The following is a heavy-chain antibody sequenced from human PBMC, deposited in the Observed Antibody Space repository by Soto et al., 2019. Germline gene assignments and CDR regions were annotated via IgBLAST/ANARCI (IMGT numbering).Heavy chain of an antibody. V-gene: IGHV3-74*01. Sequence: PGGSLRLSCAASGFTFSSYWMHWVRQAPGKGLVWVSRINSDGSSTSYADSVKGRFTISRDNAKNTLYLQMNSLRAEDTAVYYCDSLDAYYGMDVWGQGTTVTVSS. CDR3: DSLDAYYGMDV. J-gene: IGHJ6*02. D-gene: IGHD1-1*01. CDR1: GFTFSSYW. CDR2: INSDGSST.